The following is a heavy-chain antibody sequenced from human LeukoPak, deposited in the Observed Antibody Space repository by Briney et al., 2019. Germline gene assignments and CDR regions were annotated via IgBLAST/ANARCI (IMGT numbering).Heavy chain of an antibody. CDR2: INWDGSRI. D-gene: IGHD3-22*01. J-gene: IGHJ3*02. CDR1: GFTFNHHA. V-gene: IGHV3-9*01. Sequence: GGSLRLSCAASGFTFNHHAMYWVRRAPGKGLEWVSGINWDGSRIGYADAVKGRFTISRDSAKNSLYLQMNSLRTEDTALYYCARASYYYDTSGLGAFDIWGQGTLVTVSS. CDR3: ARASYYYDTSGLGAFDI.